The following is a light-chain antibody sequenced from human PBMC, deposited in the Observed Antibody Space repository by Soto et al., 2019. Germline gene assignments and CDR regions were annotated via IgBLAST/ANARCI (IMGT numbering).Light chain of an antibody. CDR3: QQRSNWPLLT. CDR1: QSVSNY. CDR2: DAS. Sequence: EIVLTQSPATLSLSPGERVTVSCRASQSVSNYLAWYQQRPGQAPRLLIYDASNRATGIPARFSGSGSGTDFTLTISSLAPKDFAVYYCQQRSNWPLLTFGGGTKVEIK. J-gene: IGKJ4*01. V-gene: IGKV3-11*01.